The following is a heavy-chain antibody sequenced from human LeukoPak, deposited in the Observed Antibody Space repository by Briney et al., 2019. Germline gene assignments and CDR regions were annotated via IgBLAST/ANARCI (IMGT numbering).Heavy chain of an antibody. V-gene: IGHV4-34*01. CDR3: VTEPGYCTGGRCYGGWFDP. CDR1: GGSFSGYY. Sequence: SETLSLTCAVYGGSFSGYYWSWIRQAPGKGLELIGEIKHSGNTNYNPSLKSRVTISLDTSTNQFSLKLNSVTAADTAVYYCVTEPGYCTGGRCYGGWFDPWGQGTLVTVSS. CDR2: IKHSGNT. J-gene: IGHJ5*02. D-gene: IGHD2-15*01.